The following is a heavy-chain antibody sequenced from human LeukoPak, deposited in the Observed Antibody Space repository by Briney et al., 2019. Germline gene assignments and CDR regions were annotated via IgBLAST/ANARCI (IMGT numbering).Heavy chain of an antibody. D-gene: IGHD2-2*02. V-gene: IGHV1-69*13. CDR3: ARATRADIVVVPAAIEAYYYYYMDV. CDR1: GGTFSSYT. CDR2: IIPIFGTA. Sequence: SVKVSCKASGGTFSSYTISWVRQAPGQGLEWMGGIIPIFGTANYAQKFQGRVTITAHESTSTAYMELSSLRSEDTAVYYCARATRADIVVVPAAIEAYYYYYMDVWGKGTTVTVSS. J-gene: IGHJ6*03.